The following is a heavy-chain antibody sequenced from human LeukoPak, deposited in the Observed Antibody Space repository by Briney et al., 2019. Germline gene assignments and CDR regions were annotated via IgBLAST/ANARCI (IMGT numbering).Heavy chain of an antibody. V-gene: IGHV3-30*02. CDR1: GFTFSSYG. CDR3: AKDDPTGRYL. Sequence: GGSLRLSCAASGFTFSSYGMHWVRQAPGKGLEWVTFIHNYETTEYYADSVKGRFTISRDNSKNTVYLQMNSLRVEDAAVYYCAKDDPTGRYLWGQGTLVTVSS. D-gene: IGHD1-26*01. J-gene: IGHJ4*02. CDR2: IHNYETTE.